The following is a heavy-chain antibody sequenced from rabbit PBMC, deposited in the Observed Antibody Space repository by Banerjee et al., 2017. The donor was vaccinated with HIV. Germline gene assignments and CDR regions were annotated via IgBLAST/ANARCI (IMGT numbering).Heavy chain of an antibody. CDR2: INSNTGNT. CDR3: ARGDSSHGTVNL. J-gene: IGHJ4*01. V-gene: IGHV1S45*01. D-gene: IGHD6-1*01. Sequence: QEQLVESGGGLVKPGASLTLTCKASGFSFNNNYVMCWVRQAPGKGLEWIACINSNTGNTVYASWAKGPFTISKTSSTTVTLQMTSLTAADTATYFCARGDSSHGTVNLWGQGTLVTVS. CDR1: GFSFNNNYV.